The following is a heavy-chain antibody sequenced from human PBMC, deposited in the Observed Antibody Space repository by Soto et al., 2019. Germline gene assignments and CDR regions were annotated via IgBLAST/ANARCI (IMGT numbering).Heavy chain of an antibody. CDR3: AKDFYYGGNPLYYYGLDV. J-gene: IGHJ6*02. CDR1: GYTFTSYD. Sequence: GASVKVSCKASGYTFTSYDINWVRQATGQGLEWMGWMNPNSGNTGYAQKFQGRVTMTRNTSISTAYMELSSLRAEDTAIYYCAKDFYYGGNPLYYYGLDVWGQGTTVTVSS. V-gene: IGHV1-8*01. CDR2: MNPNSGNT. D-gene: IGHD4-17*01.